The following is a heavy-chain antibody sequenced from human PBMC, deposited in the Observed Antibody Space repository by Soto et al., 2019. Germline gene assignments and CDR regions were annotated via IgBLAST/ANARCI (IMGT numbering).Heavy chain of an antibody. D-gene: IGHD3-10*01. Sequence: QITLKESGPTLVKPTQTLTLTCTFSGFSLSTSGVAVGWIRQPPGKALEWLALIYWDDDKRYSPSLKSRLTITKDTSKNQVVLTMTNTDPVDTATYYCAHRRGYYGSGSYSGMFWFDPWGQGTLVTVSS. V-gene: IGHV2-5*02. CDR3: AHRRGYYGSGSYSGMFWFDP. CDR1: GFSLSTSGVA. J-gene: IGHJ5*02. CDR2: IYWDDDK.